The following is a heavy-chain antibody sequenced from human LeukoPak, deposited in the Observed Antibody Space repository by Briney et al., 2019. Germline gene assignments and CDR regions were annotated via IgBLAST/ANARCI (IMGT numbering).Heavy chain of an antibody. D-gene: IGHD6-13*01. CDR3: ARASGIAAAGAFDY. CDR2: IYYSGST. V-gene: IGHV4-39*07. CDR1: GGSISSSSYY. J-gene: IGHJ4*02. Sequence: SETLSLTCTVSGGSISSSSYYWGWIRQPPGKGLEWIGSIYYSGSTYYNPSLKSRVTISVDTSKNQFSLKLSSVTAADTAVYYCARASGIAAAGAFDYWGQGTLVTVSS.